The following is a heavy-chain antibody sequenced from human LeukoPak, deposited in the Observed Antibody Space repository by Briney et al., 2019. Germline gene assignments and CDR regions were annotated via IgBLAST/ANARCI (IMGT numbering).Heavy chain of an antibody. J-gene: IGHJ3*02. CDR2: IYYSGST. D-gene: IGHD2-8*01. CDR3: ARLGTILDAFDI. CDR1: GGSISSSSYY. V-gene: IGHV4-39*07. Sequence: SETLSLTCTVSGGSISSSSYYWGWIRQPPGKGLEWIGSIYYSGSTYYNPSLKSRVTISVDTSKNQFSLKLSSVTAADTAVYYCARLGTILDAFDIWGQGTMVTVSS.